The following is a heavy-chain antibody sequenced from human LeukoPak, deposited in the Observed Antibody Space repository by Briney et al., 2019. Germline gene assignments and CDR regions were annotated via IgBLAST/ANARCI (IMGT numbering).Heavy chain of an antibody. CDR2: INSDGSST. CDR1: GFTFSSYW. V-gene: IGHV3-74*01. CDR3: ARSYCGGDCYAIDY. D-gene: IGHD2-21*02. J-gene: IGHJ4*02. Sequence: GGSLRLSCAASGFTFSSYWMHWVRQAPGKGLVWVLRINSDGSSTSYADSVKGRFTISRDNAKNTLYLQMNSLRAEDTAVYYCARSYCGGDCYAIDYWGQGTLVTVSS.